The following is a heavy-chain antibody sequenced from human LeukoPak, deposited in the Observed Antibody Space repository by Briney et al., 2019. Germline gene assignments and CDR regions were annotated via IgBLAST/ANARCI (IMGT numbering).Heavy chain of an antibody. J-gene: IGHJ3*02. Sequence: PGGALRLSCAASGFTVSSNYMSWVRQAPGKGREWVSAIYSGGSTYYADSVKGRFTFSRDNSKNTLYLQMNSLRAEDTAVYYCARERGYYDSSGYAFDIWGQGTMVTVSS. CDR1: GFTVSSNY. D-gene: IGHD3-22*01. CDR2: IYSGGST. V-gene: IGHV3-66*01. CDR3: ARERGYYDSSGYAFDI.